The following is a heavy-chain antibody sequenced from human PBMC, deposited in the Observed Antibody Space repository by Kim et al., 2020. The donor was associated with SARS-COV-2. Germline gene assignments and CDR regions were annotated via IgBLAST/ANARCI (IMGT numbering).Heavy chain of an antibody. CDR1: GFIFSDNW. D-gene: IGHD5-12*01. V-gene: IGHV3-7*01. Sequence: GGSLRLSCAASGFIFSDNWMSWVRQAPGQGLEWVAKIKQDGSEKYYVDSVKGRFTISRDNAKNSLSLQMNSLRAEDTAIYFCARGSGYSGWCYWGQGTLVTVPS. J-gene: IGHJ4*02. CDR2: IKQDGSEK. CDR3: ARGSGYSGWCY.